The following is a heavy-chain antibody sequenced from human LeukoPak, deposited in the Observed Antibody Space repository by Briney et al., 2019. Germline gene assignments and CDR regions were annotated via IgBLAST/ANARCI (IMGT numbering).Heavy chain of an antibody. CDR2: MSPNSGNT. V-gene: IGHV1-8*01. D-gene: IGHD1-26*01. J-gene: IGHJ4*02. CDR3: ARRVGAKGRFDY. CDR1: GYTFTSYD. Sequence: ASVKVSCKASGYTFTSYDINWVRQATGQGLEWMGWMSPNSGNTGYAQKFQGRVTMTRNTSISTAYMELSSLRSEDTAVYYCARRVGAKGRFDYWGQGTLVTVSS.